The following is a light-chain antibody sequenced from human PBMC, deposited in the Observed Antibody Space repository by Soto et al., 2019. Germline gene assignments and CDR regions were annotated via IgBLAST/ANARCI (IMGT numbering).Light chain of an antibody. J-gene: IGKJ3*01. CDR2: GAS. V-gene: IGKV3-20*01. CDR3: QQFDDVPLS. Sequence: DIVLTQSPGTLSLSPGERATLSCRASQSVGSSYLAWYQQKPGQAPRLLIYGASSRATVIPDRFSGSGSGTDFTLTISRLEPEDFATYFCQQFDDVPLSFGPGTTVEIK. CDR1: QSVGSSY.